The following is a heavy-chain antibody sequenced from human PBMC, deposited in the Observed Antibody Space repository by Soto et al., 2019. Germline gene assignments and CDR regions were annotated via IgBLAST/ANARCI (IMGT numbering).Heavy chain of an antibody. Sequence: GGSLRLSCAASGFTFINYAMTWVRQAPGKGLEWVSAVSGNGGSTYYADSVKGRFTISRDNSKNTLYLQMNSLRAEDTALYYCAKDPYSTPTTLTTFDWGQGTLVTVSS. J-gene: IGHJ4*02. V-gene: IGHV3-23*01. CDR1: GFTFINYA. CDR2: VSGNGGST. CDR3: AKDPYSTPTTLTTFD. D-gene: IGHD4-17*01.